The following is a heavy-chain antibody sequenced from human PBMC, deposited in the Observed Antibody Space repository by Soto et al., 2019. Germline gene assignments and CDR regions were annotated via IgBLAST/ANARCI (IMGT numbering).Heavy chain of an antibody. J-gene: IGHJ5*02. CDR1: GGSISSYY. V-gene: IGHV4-59*01. Sequence: PSETLSLTCTVSGGSISSYYWSWIRQPPGKGLEWIGYIYYSGSTNYNPSLKSRVTISVDTSKNQFSLKLSSVTAADTAVYYCARRLKGAAAGTHNWFAPWGQGTLVTVSS. CDR2: IYYSGST. CDR3: ARRLKGAAAGTHNWFAP. D-gene: IGHD6-13*01.